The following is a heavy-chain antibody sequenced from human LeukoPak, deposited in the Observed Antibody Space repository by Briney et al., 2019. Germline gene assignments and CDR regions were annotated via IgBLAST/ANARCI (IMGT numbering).Heavy chain of an antibody. CDR3: ATSSRASSGYSSL. CDR2: ISGSGGST. CDR1: GFTFSSYA. J-gene: IGHJ4*02. D-gene: IGHD3-22*01. Sequence: GGSLRLSCAAFGFTFSSYAMSWVRQAPGKGLEWVSAISGSGGSTYYADSVKGRFTISRDNSKNTLYLQMNSLRAEDTAVYYCATSSRASSGYSSLWGQGTLVTVSS. V-gene: IGHV3-23*01.